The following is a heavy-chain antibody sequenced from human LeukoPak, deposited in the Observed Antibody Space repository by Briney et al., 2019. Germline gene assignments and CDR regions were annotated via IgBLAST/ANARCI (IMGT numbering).Heavy chain of an antibody. CDR2: INPNSGGT. D-gene: IGHD3-3*01. CDR3: AREDDFWSD. J-gene: IGHJ4*02. Sequence: GASVKVSCKASGYTFTSYGISWVRQAPGQGLEWMGWINPNSGGTNYAQKFQGRVTMTRDTSISTAYMELSRLRSDDTAVYYCAREDDFWSDWGQGTLVTVSS. V-gene: IGHV1-2*02. CDR1: GYTFTSYG.